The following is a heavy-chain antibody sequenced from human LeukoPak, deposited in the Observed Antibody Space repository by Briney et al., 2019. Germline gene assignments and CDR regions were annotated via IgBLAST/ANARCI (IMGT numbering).Heavy chain of an antibody. Sequence: GGSPRLSCAASGFTFSSYAMSWVRQAPGKGLEWVSAISGSGGSTYYADSVKGRFTISRDNSKNTLYLQMNSLRAEDTAVYYCAKDPPVVVVAATEDAFDIWGQGTMVTVSS. V-gene: IGHV3-23*01. D-gene: IGHD2-15*01. CDR1: GFTFSSYA. J-gene: IGHJ3*02. CDR3: AKDPPVVVVAATEDAFDI. CDR2: ISGSGGST.